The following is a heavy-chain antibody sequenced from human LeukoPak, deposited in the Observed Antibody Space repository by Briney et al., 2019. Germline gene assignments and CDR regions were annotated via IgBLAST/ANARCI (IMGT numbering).Heavy chain of an antibody. J-gene: IGHJ4*02. CDR2: ITGGGGST. Sequence: PGGSLRLSCAASGFTFSSYAMYWVRQAPGKGLEWVSGITGGGGSTYYADSVKGRFTISGDNSKNTLYLQMNSLRAEDTAVCYCAKGDPPTYYDILTGQDYWGQGTLVTVSS. D-gene: IGHD3-9*01. V-gene: IGHV3-23*01. CDR3: AKGDPPTYYDILTGQDY. CDR1: GFTFSSYA.